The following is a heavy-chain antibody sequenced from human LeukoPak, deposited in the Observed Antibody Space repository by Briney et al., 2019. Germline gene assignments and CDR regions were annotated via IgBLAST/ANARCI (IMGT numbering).Heavy chain of an antibody. CDR3: AGAGSETQWRAFDF. CDR2: IGTAGDT. Sequence: GGSLRLSCAASGFAFSRYDMHWVRQATGKGLEWVSGIGTAGDTYYAGSVKGRFTISRENAKNSLYLQMNSLTAGDTAVYYCAGAGSETQWRAFDFWGQGALVTVFS. D-gene: IGHD6-19*01. CDR1: GFAFSRYD. J-gene: IGHJ4*02. V-gene: IGHV3-13*01.